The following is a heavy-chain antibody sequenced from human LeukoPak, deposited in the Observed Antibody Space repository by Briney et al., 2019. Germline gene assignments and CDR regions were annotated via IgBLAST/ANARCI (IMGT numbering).Heavy chain of an antibody. V-gene: IGHV4-59*08. CDR1: GDSISSYY. CDR3: ARHDLWNHPPDY. J-gene: IGHJ4*02. D-gene: IGHD3-3*01. CDR2: IYYTGST. Sequence: PSETLSLTCTVSGDSISSYYWSWIRQPPGKGLEWIGYIYYTGSTNYNPSLKSRVTISVDTSKNQFSLRLSSVTAADTAVYYCARHDLWNHPPDYWGQGTLVTVTS.